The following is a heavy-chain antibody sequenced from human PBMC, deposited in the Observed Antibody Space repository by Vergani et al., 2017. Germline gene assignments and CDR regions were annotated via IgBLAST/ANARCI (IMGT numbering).Heavy chain of an antibody. Sequence: QLQLQESGPGLVKPSETLSLTCTVSGGSISSSSYYWGWIRQPPGKGLEWIATIYFNDATQYNPSLKSRASISIDNSKNQFFLKLRTLTAADTAVYYCAREDIRNDYTSGYWGQGMLVTVSS. J-gene: IGHJ4*02. CDR3: AREDIRNDYTSGY. CDR2: IYFNDAT. CDR1: GGSISSSSYY. V-gene: IGHV4-39*02. D-gene: IGHD5-24*01.